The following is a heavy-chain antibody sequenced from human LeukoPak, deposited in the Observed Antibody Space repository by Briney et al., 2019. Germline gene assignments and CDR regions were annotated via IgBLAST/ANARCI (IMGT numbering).Heavy chain of an antibody. CDR2: IWYDGSNK. CDR3: AKEKTYYDFWSGYYTGCFLDY. J-gene: IGHJ4*02. Sequence: GGSLRLSCAASGFTFSSYGMHWVRQAPGKGLEWVAVIWYDGSNKYYADSVKGRFTISRDNSKTTLYLQMNSLRAEDTAVYYCAKEKTYYDFWSGYYTGCFLDYWGQGTLVTVSS. D-gene: IGHD3-3*01. V-gene: IGHV3-33*06. CDR1: GFTFSSYG.